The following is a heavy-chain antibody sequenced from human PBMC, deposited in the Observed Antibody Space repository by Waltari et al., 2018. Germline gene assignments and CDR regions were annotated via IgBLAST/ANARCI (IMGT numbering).Heavy chain of an antibody. Sequence: EVQLVESGGVVVQPGGSLRLSCAASGFTFDDYTMHWVRQAPGKGLEGVSLISWDGGSTYYADSGKGRFTISRDNSKNSLYLQMNSLRTEDTALYYCATSTMAAAGRGAFDIWGQGTMVTVSS. CDR3: ATSTMAAAGRGAFDI. CDR1: GFTFDDYT. V-gene: IGHV3-43*01. CDR2: ISWDGGST. J-gene: IGHJ3*02. D-gene: IGHD6-13*01.